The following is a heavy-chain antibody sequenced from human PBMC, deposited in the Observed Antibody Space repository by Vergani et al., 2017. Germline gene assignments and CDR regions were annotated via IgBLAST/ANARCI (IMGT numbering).Heavy chain of an antibody. V-gene: IGHV4-34*02. CDR3: ATIGYRRWGYYFDY. CDR2: INNDGHT. Sequence: QVQLQQWGAGVVKPSGTLSLTCAVFGESFSSFYWSWIRQPPGKGLEWIGEINNDGHTNYNPSLKSRVTVSVDGSRNLFSLRLNSVTAADTAVYYCATIGYRRWGYYFDYWGQGILVTVSS. J-gene: IGHJ4*02. CDR1: GESFSSFY. D-gene: IGHD2-2*02.